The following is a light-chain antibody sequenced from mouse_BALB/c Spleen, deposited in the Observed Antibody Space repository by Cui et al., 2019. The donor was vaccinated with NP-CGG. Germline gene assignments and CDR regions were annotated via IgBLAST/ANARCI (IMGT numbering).Light chain of an antibody. V-gene: IGLV1*01. J-gene: IGLJ1*01. Sequence: QAVLPQDSAPTTSPGETVTLTCRSSTGAVTTSNHANWVQEKPDHLFTGLIGGTNNRAPGVPARFSGSLIGDKAALTITGAQTEDEAIYFCALWYSNHWVFGGGTKLTVL. CDR3: ALWYSNHWV. CDR2: GTN. CDR1: TGAVTTSNH.